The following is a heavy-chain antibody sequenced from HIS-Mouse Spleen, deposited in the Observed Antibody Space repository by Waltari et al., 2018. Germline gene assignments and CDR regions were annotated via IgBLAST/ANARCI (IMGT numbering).Heavy chain of an antibody. Sequence: QVQLVQSGAEVKKPGASVKVSCKASGYTFTSYDINWVRQATGQGLGWMGWINPPRRITAYAQKFQGRVTMTRNTSISTAYMELSSLRSEDTAVYYCARGQVELLWFGELFDYWGQGTLVTVSS. CDR3: ARGQVELLWFGELFDY. CDR2: INPPRRIT. J-gene: IGHJ4*02. D-gene: IGHD3-10*01. V-gene: IGHV1-8*01. CDR1: GYTFTSYD.